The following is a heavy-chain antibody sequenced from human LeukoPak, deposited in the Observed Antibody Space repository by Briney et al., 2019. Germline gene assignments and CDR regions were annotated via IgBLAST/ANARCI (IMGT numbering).Heavy chain of an antibody. CDR2: INHSGST. V-gene: IGHV4-34*01. CDR1: GGSFSGYY. CDR3: ARGRRYSSSCFDI. J-gene: IGHJ3*02. Sequence: PSETLSLTCAVYGGSFSGYYWSWIRQPPGKGLEWIGEINHSGSTNYNPSLKSRVTLSVDTSKNQFSLRLSSVTAADTAVYYCARGRRYSSSCFDIWGQGTMVTVSS. D-gene: IGHD6-13*01.